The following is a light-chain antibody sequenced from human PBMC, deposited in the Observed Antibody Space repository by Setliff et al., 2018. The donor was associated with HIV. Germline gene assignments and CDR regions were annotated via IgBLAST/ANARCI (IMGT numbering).Light chain of an antibody. CDR3: SSYAGADAFDV. Sequence: QSALTQPASVSGSPGQSITISCTGTTSDVGGYDFVSWYQQHPGKAPKLIIFDVTSRPSGVSNRFSGSKSGNTASLTISGLQADDEADYYCSSYAGADAFDVFGTGTKVTVL. J-gene: IGLJ1*01. V-gene: IGLV2-14*03. CDR2: DVT. CDR1: TSDVGGYDF.